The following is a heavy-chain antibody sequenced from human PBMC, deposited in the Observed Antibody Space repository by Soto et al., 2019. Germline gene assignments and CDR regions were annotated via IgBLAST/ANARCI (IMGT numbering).Heavy chain of an antibody. CDR3: AKDVNDFWSGYYFDY. CDR1: GFTFSSYA. J-gene: IGHJ4*02. D-gene: IGHD3-3*01. Sequence: GGSLRLSCAASGFTFSSYAMSWVRQAPGKGLEWVSAISGSGGSTYYADSVKGRFTISRDNSKNTLYLQMNSLRAEDTAVYYCAKDVNDFWSGYYFDYWGQGTLVTVSS. V-gene: IGHV3-23*01. CDR2: ISGSGGST.